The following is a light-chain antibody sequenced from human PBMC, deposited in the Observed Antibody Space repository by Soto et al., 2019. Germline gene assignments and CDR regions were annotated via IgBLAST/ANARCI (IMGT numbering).Light chain of an antibody. V-gene: IGLV2-14*03. CDR1: SSDVGDYNY. J-gene: IGLJ1*01. CDR2: DVS. CDR3: TSYSTSTIPYD. Sequence: QSVLTQPASVSGSPGHSSTISCIGTSSDVGDYNYVSWYQRQPGKPPQLIIFDVSTRPSGVSDRFSGSKSGNTASLTISGLQADDEADYFCTSYSTSTIPYDFGSGTKVTVL.